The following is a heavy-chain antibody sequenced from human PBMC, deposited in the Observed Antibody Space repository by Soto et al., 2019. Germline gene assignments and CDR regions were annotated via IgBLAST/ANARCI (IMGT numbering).Heavy chain of an antibody. D-gene: IGHD1-1*01. CDR1: GGSISSDDYY. CDR2: IYDIGST. CDR3: ARDRANSPDFFDF. J-gene: IGHJ4*02. Sequence: PSETLSLTCTVSGGSISSDDYYRSWIRQPPGKGLEWLGYIYDIGSTSYSPSLESRITISIDTSKNQFSLKLRSVSAADTAVYYCARDRANSPDFFDFWGQGTQVTVSS. V-gene: IGHV4-30-4*01.